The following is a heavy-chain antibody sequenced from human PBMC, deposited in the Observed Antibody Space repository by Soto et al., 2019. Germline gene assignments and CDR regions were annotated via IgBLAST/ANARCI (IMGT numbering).Heavy chain of an antibody. D-gene: IGHD6-6*01. J-gene: IGHJ3*02. CDR1: GFTFSSYS. CDR3: ARIQLGYDAFDI. CDR2: ISSSSSYI. V-gene: IGHV3-21*01. Sequence: GGSLRLSRAASGFTFSSYSMNWVRQAPGKGLEWVSSISSSSSYIYYADSVKGRFTISRDNAKNSLYLQMNSLRAEDTAVYNCARIQLGYDAFDIWGQGTMVTVSS.